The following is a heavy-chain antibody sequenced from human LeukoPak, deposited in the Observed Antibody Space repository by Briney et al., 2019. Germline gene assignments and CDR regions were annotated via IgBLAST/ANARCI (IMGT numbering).Heavy chain of an antibody. V-gene: IGHV4-59*01. Sequence: TSETLSLTCTVSGGSISSYYWSWIRQPPGKGLEWIGYIYYSGSTNYNPSLKSRVTISVDTSKNQFSLKLSSVTAADTAVYYCARESSSSRNYYYYYMDVWGKGTTVTVSS. CDR3: ARESSSSRNYYYYYMDV. D-gene: IGHD6-6*01. CDR2: IYYSGST. J-gene: IGHJ6*03. CDR1: GGSISSYY.